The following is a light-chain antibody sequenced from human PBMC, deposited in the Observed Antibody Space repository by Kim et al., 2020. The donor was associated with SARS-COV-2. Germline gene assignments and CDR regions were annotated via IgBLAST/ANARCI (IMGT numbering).Light chain of an antibody. J-gene: IGKJ2*01. Sequence: SASGRDRGTITCRDRQGIKTSVAWYQQRPGKAPKLLIYLASTLESGVPPRFSGSGFGTEFTLTINSLQPDDFATYYCQHYVRFPYTFGQGTKLEI. V-gene: IGKV1-5*03. CDR2: LAS. CDR3: QHYVRFPYT. CDR1: QGIKTS.